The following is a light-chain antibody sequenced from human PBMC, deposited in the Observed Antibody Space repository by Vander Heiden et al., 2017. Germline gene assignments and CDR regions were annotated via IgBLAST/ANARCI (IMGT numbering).Light chain of an antibody. CDR2: YNN. CDR3: AASDDSLNGWV. J-gene: IGLJ3*02. CDR1: SSNIGSNN. V-gene: IGLV1-44*01. Sequence: QSVLTQPPSASGTPGQRVTLSCSGSSSNIGSNNVNWYQQLPAAAPKRLFLYNNQRPSGVPDRFSGSKSGTSAYLAITGLQAEDEADYYGAASDDSLNGWVFGGGTKLTVL.